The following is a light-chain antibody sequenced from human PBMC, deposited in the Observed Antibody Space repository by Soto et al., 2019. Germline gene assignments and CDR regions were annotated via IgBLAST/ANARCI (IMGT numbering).Light chain of an antibody. CDR3: QQYNSWLIT. V-gene: IGKV3-15*01. Sequence: EIVMTQSPATLSVSAGERATLSCRASQSVSSNLAWYHQKPGQAPRLLIYGASTRATGIPARFSGSGSGTELTLTISSLQSEDFAVYYCQQYNSWLITFGQGTRLEIK. J-gene: IGKJ5*01. CDR1: QSVSSN. CDR2: GAS.